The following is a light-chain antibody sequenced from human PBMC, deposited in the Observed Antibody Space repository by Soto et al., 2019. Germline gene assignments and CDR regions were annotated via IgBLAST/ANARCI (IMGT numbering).Light chain of an antibody. Sequence: DILMTQSRATLSVSPGERATLSCRARQSVSSNLAWYQQQPGQAPGLLICGSSTRATGIPARFSGSGSGTEFTLTSSSPEAEDFAVYDCHQYNNWRRTFGQGTKV. CDR3: HQYNNWRRT. J-gene: IGKJ1*01. CDR2: GSS. V-gene: IGKV3-15*01. CDR1: QSVSSN.